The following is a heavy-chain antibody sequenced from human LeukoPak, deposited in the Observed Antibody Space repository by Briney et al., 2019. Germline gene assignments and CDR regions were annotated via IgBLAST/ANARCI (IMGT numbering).Heavy chain of an antibody. CDR2: IDRLGRT. Sequence: SETLSLTCAVYGGSLTHYYWSWIREPPGKGLEWIGEIDRLGRTNYSPSLKNRVTISIDTSKNQFSLKLTSVTAADSAVYYCARPVDCSSTFCSGPFDSWGQGGLVTVSS. CDR1: GGSLTHYY. CDR3: ARPVDCSSTFCSGPFDS. D-gene: IGHD2-2*01. J-gene: IGHJ4*02. V-gene: IGHV4-34*01.